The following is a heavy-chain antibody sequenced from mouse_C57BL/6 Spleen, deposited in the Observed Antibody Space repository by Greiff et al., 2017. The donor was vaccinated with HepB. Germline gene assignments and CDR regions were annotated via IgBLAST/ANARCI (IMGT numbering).Heavy chain of an antibody. D-gene: IGHD1-1*01. CDR3: GYGSSYGY. CDR1: GYTFTSYW. J-gene: IGHJ2*01. Sequence: VQLQQSGAELVKPGASVKLSCKASGYTFTSYWMHWVKQRPGQGLEWIGMIHPHSGSTNYNEKFKSKATLTVDQSSSTAYMHLSSRTSEDSAVYYCGYGSSYGYLGQGTTLTVSS. CDR2: IHPHSGST. V-gene: IGHV1-64*01.